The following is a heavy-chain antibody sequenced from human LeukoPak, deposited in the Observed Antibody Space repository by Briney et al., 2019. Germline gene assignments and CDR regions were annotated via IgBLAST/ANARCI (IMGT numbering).Heavy chain of an antibody. Sequence: QPGGSLRVSCAASGFTFSSYSMNWVRQAPGKGLEWVSYISSSGSNTYYADSVKGRFTISRDNAKNSLYLQTNSLRAENTAVYYCARDPGDYYYHYMDVWGKGTTVTVPS. CDR1: GFTFSSYS. J-gene: IGHJ6*03. D-gene: IGHD7-27*01. CDR3: ARDPGDYYYHYMDV. CDR2: ISSSGSNT. V-gene: IGHV3-48*01.